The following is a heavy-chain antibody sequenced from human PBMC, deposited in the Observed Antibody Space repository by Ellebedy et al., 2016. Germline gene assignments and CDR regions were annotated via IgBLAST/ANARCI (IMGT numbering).Heavy chain of an antibody. D-gene: IGHD4-11*01. CDR3: AAYTDSSNYKGDY. V-gene: IGHV3-23*01. J-gene: IGHJ4*02. CDR1: GFTFRNYA. CDR2: VIASGSST. Sequence: GGSLRLXXAASGFTFRNYAMYWVRQTPEKGLEWVSTVIASGSSTYYADSVKGRFTISRDNSKNTLYLQMDSLRADDTAVYYCAAYTDSSNYKGDYWGQGTLVTVSS.